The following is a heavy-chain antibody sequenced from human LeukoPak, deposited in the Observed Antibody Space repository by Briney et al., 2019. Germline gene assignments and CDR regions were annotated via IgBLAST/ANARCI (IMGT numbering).Heavy chain of an antibody. J-gene: IGHJ4*02. D-gene: IGHD5-24*01. Sequence: GGSLEIFLKGSGYRFTSYWIDWGRQMPGKGVGWVGIIYPGDSDTSYSPSVQGQVTISADRSISTAYLQWSSLKASDTAMYYCARLPPGRDGYNYFDHWGQGTLVTVSS. CDR2: IYPGDSDT. CDR1: GYRFTSYW. CDR3: ARLPPGRDGYNYFDH. V-gene: IGHV5-51*01.